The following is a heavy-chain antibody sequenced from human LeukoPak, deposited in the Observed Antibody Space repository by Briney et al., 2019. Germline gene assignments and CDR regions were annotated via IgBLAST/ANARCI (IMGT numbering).Heavy chain of an antibody. CDR3: GRLLAGEWLLIDY. CDR2: IYTGDSDT. J-gene: IGHJ4*02. CDR1: SYIITSYW. V-gene: IGHV5-51*01. D-gene: IGHD3-3*01. Sequence: EALKISSYGSSYIITSYWIGWGRQQPAKGLEGMGTIYTGDSDTRYSPSFQGRVTISSDKSISTAYLQWRSLKASETAMYYCGRLLAGEWLLIDYWGQGTLVTVSS.